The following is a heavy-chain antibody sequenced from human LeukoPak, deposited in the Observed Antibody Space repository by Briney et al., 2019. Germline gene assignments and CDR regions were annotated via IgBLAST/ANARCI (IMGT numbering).Heavy chain of an antibody. CDR3: ARRPYSGSSLDY. V-gene: IGHV3-23*01. CDR2: ISGSGGST. CDR1: GFTFSSYW. Sequence: PGGSLRLSCAASGFTFSSYWMCWVRQAPGKGLEWVSAISGSGGSTYYADSVKGRFTISRDNAKNSLYLQMNSLRAEDTAVYYCARRPYSGSSLDYWGQGTLVTVSS. D-gene: IGHD1-26*01. J-gene: IGHJ4*02.